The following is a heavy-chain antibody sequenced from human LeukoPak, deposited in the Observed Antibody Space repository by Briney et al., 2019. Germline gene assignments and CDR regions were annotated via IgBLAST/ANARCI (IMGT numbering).Heavy chain of an antibody. CDR3: ARDPSDYDYVWRNYRNYFDY. CDR2: IIPIFGTA. V-gene: IGHV1-69*05. CDR1: AYTFTRYD. D-gene: IGHD3-16*02. Sequence: ASVKVSCKAPAYTFTRYDMHWGRQGPGQGVEWMGRIIPIFGTANYAQKFRGRVTTTTDESTSIAYMELSSLRSEDTAVYYCARDPSDYDYVWRNYRNYFDYWGQGTLVTVSS. J-gene: IGHJ4*02.